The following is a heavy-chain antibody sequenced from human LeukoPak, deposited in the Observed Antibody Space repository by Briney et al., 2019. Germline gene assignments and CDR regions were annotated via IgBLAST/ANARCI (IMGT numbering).Heavy chain of an antibody. CDR1: GGSFSGFY. Sequence: PSETLSLTCAVYGGSFSGFYWSWIRQPPGKGLEWIGEINHSGSTNYNPSLKSRVTISVDTSKNQFSLKLSSVTAADTAVYYCASRRLRDCQKGMDAFDIWGQGTMVTVSS. CDR2: INHSGST. V-gene: IGHV4-34*01. CDR3: ASRRLRDCQKGMDAFDI. D-gene: IGHD5-24*01. J-gene: IGHJ3*02.